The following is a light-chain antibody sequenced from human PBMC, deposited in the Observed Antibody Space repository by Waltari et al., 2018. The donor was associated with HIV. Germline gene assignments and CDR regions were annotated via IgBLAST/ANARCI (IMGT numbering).Light chain of an antibody. J-gene: IGLJ2*01. CDR1: SGPTNYA. V-gene: IGLV4-69*01. CDR2: LSTNGSH. CDR3: QTWGTGIVV. Sequence: QVVLTQSPSASASLGASVKLTCNLRSGPTNYAIAWHQQQPEKGPRYLMRLSTNGSHTKGDGIPDRFSGSSSGAERYLTISSLQSEDEADYYCQTWGTGIVVFGGGTKLTVL.